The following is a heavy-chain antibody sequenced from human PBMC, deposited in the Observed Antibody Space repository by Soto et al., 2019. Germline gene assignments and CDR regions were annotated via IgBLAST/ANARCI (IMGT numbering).Heavy chain of an antibody. J-gene: IGHJ4*02. D-gene: IGHD2-15*01. V-gene: IGHV1-18*01. CDR1: GYTFTSYG. CDR2: ISAYNGNT. Sequence: QVQLVQSGAEVKKPGASVKVSCKASGYTFTSYGISWVRQAPGQGLEWMGWISAYNGNTKPPQKLQGRVTMTTDTATSPAYMELRSLRSDDTAVYYCARDLAVVLVDYWGQGTLVTVSS. CDR3: ARDLAVVLVDY.